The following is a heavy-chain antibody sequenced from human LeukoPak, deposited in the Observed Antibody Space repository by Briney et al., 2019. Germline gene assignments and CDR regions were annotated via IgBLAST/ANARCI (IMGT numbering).Heavy chain of an antibody. D-gene: IGHD3-10*01. Sequence: SETLSLTCTVSGGSISSSSYYWGWIRQPPGKGLEWIGSIYYSGSTYYNPSLKSRVTISVDTSKNQFSLKLSSVTAADTAVYYCARGEGENWFANFDYWGQGTLVTVSS. CDR1: GGSISSSSYY. CDR2: IYYSGST. V-gene: IGHV4-39*01. J-gene: IGHJ4*02. CDR3: ARGEGENWFANFDY.